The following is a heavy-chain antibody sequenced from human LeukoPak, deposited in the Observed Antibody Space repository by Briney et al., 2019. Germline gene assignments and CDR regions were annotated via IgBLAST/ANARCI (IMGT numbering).Heavy chain of an antibody. V-gene: IGHV1-69*13. CDR2: IIPIFGTA. J-gene: IGHJ4*02. CDR1: QGTFSSYV. CDR3: TTANRPTRDSSGYYPDS. Sequence: SVKVSCKASQGTFSSYVISWVRQAPGQGLEWMGGIIPIFGTANYAQKFQGRVTITADESTSSTYMELSSLSSVATAVTYCTTANRPTRDSSGYYPDSWGQGTRVTVSS. D-gene: IGHD3-22*01.